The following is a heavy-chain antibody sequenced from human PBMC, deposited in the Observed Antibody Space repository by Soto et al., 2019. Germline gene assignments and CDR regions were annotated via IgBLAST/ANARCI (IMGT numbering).Heavy chain of an antibody. CDR2: IWYDGGKK. J-gene: IGHJ6*02. Sequence: QVQLVESGGGVVQPGRSLRLSCAGSGFTFGSYGMHWVRQAPGKGLEWVAVIWYDGGKKYYGDSVKGRFTMSRDNSKNTVDLQMNSPRAEDMAVYYCARDRGYGENYGMDVWGQGTTVIVSS. D-gene: IGHD4-17*01. CDR3: ARDRGYGENYGMDV. CDR1: GFTFGSYG. V-gene: IGHV3-33*01.